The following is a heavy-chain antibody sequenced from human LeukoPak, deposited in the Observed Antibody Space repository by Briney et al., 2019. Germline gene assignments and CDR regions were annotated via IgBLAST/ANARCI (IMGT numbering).Heavy chain of an antibody. D-gene: IGHD3-10*01. CDR2: ITPNSGGT. V-gene: IGHV1-2*02. CDR1: GYXFTGQF. CDR3: ATGSGTYSPDY. Sequence: ASVKVSCKASGYXFTGQFLHWVRQAPGQGLEWMGWITPNSGGTNYAQKFQGRVTMTRDTSISTAYMELSRLTSDDTAVYYCATGSGTYSPDYWGQGTLVTVSS. J-gene: IGHJ4*02.